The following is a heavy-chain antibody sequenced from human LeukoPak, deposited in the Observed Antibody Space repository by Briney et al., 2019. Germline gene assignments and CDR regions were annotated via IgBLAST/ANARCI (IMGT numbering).Heavy chain of an antibody. CDR1: GFTFSSYE. D-gene: IGHD3-10*01. V-gene: IGHV3-48*03. CDR3: ASLQTVLWFGELLPDY. Sequence: PGGSLRLSCAASGFTFSSYEMNWVRQAPGKGLEWVSYISSSGSTIYYADSVKGRFTISRDNAKNSLYLQMNSLRAEDTAVYYCASLQTVLWFGELLPDYWGQGTLVTVSS. CDR2: ISSSGSTI. J-gene: IGHJ4*02.